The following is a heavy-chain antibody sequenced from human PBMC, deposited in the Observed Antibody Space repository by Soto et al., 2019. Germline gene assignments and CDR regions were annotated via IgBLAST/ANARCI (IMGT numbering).Heavy chain of an antibody. V-gene: IGHV1-46*01. Sequence: QVQLVQSGAEVKKPGASVKVSCKASGYTFTNYYMHWVRQAPGQGLEWMGIINPSGGSTTYAQKFQGRVTMARDTSTSTVYMELTSLRSEDTAVYYCARGDIVAIFGMDAWGQGTTVTVSS. D-gene: IGHD5-12*01. CDR3: ARGDIVAIFGMDA. CDR2: INPSGGST. CDR1: GYTFTNYY. J-gene: IGHJ6*02.